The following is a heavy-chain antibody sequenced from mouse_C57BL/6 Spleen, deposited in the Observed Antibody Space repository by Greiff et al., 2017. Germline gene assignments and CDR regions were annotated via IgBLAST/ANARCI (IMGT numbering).Heavy chain of an antibody. CDR2: IDPSDSYT. CDR1: GYTFTSYW. V-gene: IGHV1-50*01. Sequence: LQQPGAELVKPGASVKLSCKASGYTFTSYWMQWVKPRPGQGLEWIGEIDPSDSYTNYNQKFKGKATLTVDTSSSTAYMQLSSLTSEDSAVYYCARGGSYWYFDVWGTGTTVTVSS. CDR3: ARGGSYWYFDV. J-gene: IGHJ1*03. D-gene: IGHD1-1*01.